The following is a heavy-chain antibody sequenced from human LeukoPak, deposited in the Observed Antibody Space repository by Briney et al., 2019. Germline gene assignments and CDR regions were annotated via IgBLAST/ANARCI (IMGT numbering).Heavy chain of an antibody. Sequence: GGSLRLSCAASGFTFSSYWMSWVRQAPGKGLEWVANIKQDGSEKYYVDSVKGRFTISRDNAKNSLYLQMNSLRAEDTALYYCAKDKGVSSSDALDYWGQGTLVTVSS. CDR2: IKQDGSEK. CDR3: AKDKGVSSSDALDY. V-gene: IGHV3-7*03. D-gene: IGHD6-13*01. J-gene: IGHJ4*02. CDR1: GFTFSSYW.